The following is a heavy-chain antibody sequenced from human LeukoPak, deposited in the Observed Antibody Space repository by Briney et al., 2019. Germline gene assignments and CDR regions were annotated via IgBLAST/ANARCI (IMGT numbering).Heavy chain of an antibody. CDR3: ARSDGSGYYRSPHNWFDP. Sequence: SETLSLTCTVSGGSISSHYWSWIRQPPGKGLEWIGYIYNSGSTNYNPSLKSRVTLSVDTSKNQFSLKLSSVTAADTAVYYCARSDGSGYYRSPHNWFDPWGQGTLVTVSS. CDR1: GGSISSHY. D-gene: IGHD5-12*01. V-gene: IGHV4-59*11. J-gene: IGHJ5*02. CDR2: IYNSGST.